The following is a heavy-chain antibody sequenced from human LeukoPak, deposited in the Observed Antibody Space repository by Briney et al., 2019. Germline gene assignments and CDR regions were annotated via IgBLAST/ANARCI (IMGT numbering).Heavy chain of an antibody. CDR2: IYYNGNT. J-gene: IGHJ3*01. V-gene: IGHV4-61*01. CDR3: VRQKGRPGPFDV. CDR1: GGSVNSGSFY. D-gene: IGHD1-14*01. Sequence: NPSETLSLTCTVSGGSVNSGSFYWSWIRRSPGKTLEWIGYIYYNGNTNFNPFLRSRVTLSINTSKNQFSLKMTSVTAADTAKYYCVRQKGRPGPFDVWGHGTMVTVSS.